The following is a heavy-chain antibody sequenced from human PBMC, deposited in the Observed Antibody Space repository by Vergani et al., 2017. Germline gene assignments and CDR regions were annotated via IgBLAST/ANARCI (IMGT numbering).Heavy chain of an antibody. Sequence: QLQLQESGPGLVKPSETLSLTCTVSGGPLSSSSYYWGWIRQPPGKGLEWIGSIYYSGSTYYNPSLKSRVTISVDTSKNQVSLKLSSVTAADTAVYCCARDLVERNYYDGMDVWGQGTTVTVSS. V-gene: IGHV4-39*07. CDR1: GGPLSSSSYY. CDR3: ARDLVERNYYDGMDV. D-gene: IGHD1-26*01. CDR2: IYYSGST. J-gene: IGHJ6*02.